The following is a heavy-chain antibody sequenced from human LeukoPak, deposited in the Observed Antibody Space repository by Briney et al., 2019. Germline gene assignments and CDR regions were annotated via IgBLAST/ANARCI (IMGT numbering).Heavy chain of an antibody. CDR2: ISYDGSNK. V-gene: IGHV3-30*01. D-gene: IGHD3-3*01. CDR3: ARGSDARSLRVLEWFEDAFDI. Sequence: GGSLRLSCASSGFTFSSYAMHWVRQAPGKGLEWVAVISYDGSNKYYADSVKGRFTISRDNSKNALYLQMNSLRAEDTAVYYCARGSDARSLRVLEWFEDAFDIWGQGTMVTVSS. CDR1: GFTFSSYA. J-gene: IGHJ3*02.